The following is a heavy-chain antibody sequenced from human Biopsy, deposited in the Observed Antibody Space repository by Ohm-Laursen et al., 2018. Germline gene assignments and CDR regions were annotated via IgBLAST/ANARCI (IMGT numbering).Heavy chain of an antibody. CDR3: ARGDYFDSNGYFWFDP. CDR2: IYFTGRT. V-gene: IGHV4-59*10. J-gene: IGHJ5*02. Sequence: SQTLSLTWAVYNVSFSSFYWSWIRQPPGKGLEWIGYIYFTGRTSYNPSLKSRVTMSVNTSKKQFSLRLNSVTAADTAVYYCARGDYFDSNGYFWFDPWGQGTLVTVSS. D-gene: IGHD3-22*01. CDR1: NVSFSSFY.